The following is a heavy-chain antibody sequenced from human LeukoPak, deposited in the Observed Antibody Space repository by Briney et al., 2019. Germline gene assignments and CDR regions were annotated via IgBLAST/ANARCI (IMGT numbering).Heavy chain of an antibody. Sequence: SETLSLTCTVSGGSIRSYFWRWVRQPPGKSLEWVGYIYHTGATTYNPSLQSRVTISMDTSQNQFSMKLTSVTAADTGVYYCASDLASTGLWGQGTLVTVSS. CDR2: IYHTGAT. CDR3: ASDLASTGL. CDR1: GGSIRSYF. D-gene: IGHD2-8*02. J-gene: IGHJ4*02. V-gene: IGHV4-59*01.